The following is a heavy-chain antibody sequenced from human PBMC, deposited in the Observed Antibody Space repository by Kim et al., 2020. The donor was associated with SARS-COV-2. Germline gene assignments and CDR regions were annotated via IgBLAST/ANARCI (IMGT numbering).Heavy chain of an antibody. CDR3: ARAGVYDSSGYFADLFDI. V-gene: IGHV1-18*04. CDR2: ISAYNGNT. CDR1: GYTFTSYG. D-gene: IGHD3-22*01. Sequence: ASVKVSCKASGYTFTSYGISWVRQAPGQGLEWMGWISAYNGNTNYAQKLQDRVTMTTDTSTSTAYMELRSLRSDDTAVYYCARAGVYDSSGYFADLFDIWGQGTMVTVSS. J-gene: IGHJ3*02.